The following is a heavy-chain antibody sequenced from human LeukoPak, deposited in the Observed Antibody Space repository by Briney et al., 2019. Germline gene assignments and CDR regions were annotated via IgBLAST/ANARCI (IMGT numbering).Heavy chain of an antibody. V-gene: IGHV3-30*18. CDR1: GFTFSSYG. CDR2: ISYDGSNK. D-gene: IGHD3-10*01. CDR3: AKDQSAAAYYYGPGSLDY. J-gene: IGHJ4*02. Sequence: GGSLRLSCAASGFTFSSYGTHWVRQAPGKGLEWVAVISYDGSNKYYADSVKGRFTISRDNSKNTLYLQMNSLRAEDTAVYYCAKDQSAAAYYYGPGSLDYWGQGTLVTVSS.